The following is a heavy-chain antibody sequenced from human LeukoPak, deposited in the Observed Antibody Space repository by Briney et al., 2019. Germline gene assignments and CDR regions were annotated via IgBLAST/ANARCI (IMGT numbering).Heavy chain of an antibody. Sequence: SETLSLTCAVYGGSFSGYYWSWIRQPPGKGLEWIGEINHSGSTNYNPSLKSRVTISVDTSKNQFSLNLTSVTAADTAVYYCARAMSVAARLQTIFDYWGQGTLVTVSS. CDR3: ARAMSVAARLQTIFDY. V-gene: IGHV4-34*01. J-gene: IGHJ4*02. CDR2: INHSGST. D-gene: IGHD6-6*01. CDR1: GGSFSGYY.